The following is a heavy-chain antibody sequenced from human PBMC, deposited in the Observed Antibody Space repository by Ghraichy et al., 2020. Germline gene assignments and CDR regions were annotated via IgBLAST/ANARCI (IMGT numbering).Heavy chain of an antibody. D-gene: IGHD6-19*01. CDR1: GDSVSSNSAA. CDR3: ARGSDSSGWSPWYFDL. Sequence: SQTLSLTCAISGDSVSSNSAAWNWIRQSPSRGLEWLGRTYYRSKWYNDYAVSVKSRITINPDTSKNQFSLQLNSVTPEDTAVYYCARGSDSSGWSPWYFDLWGRGTLVTVSS. V-gene: IGHV6-1*01. CDR2: TYYRSKWYN. J-gene: IGHJ2*01.